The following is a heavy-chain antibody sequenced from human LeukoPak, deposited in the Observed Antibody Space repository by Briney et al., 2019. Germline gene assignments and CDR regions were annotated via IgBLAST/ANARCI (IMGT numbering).Heavy chain of an antibody. V-gene: IGHV3-74*01. CDR3: ARVPTNSYGFGQ. J-gene: IGHJ4*02. CDR1: GFGFSVYW. CDR2: INEDGTSA. Sequence: GGSLRLSCAASGFGFSVYWMHWVRQAPGKGLVWVAHINEDGTSASHADSVKGRFTISRDNAKNTLYLQMNSLTVEDTAAYYCARVPTNSYGFGQWGQGSLVTVSS. D-gene: IGHD5-18*01.